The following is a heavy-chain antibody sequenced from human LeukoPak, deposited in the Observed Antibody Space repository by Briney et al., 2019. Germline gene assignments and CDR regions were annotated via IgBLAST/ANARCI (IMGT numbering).Heavy chain of an antibody. CDR2: INHSGTT. D-gene: IGHD3-3*01. CDR3: ARRRFYGLWSACYFDY. Sequence: PSETLSLTCAVYGGSFSGYYWSWIRQPPGKGLEWIGEINHSGTTNYNPSLKSRVAISVDTSKNQFSLKLSSVTAADTAVYYCARRRFYGLWSACYFDYWGQGPLVTVSS. V-gene: IGHV4-34*01. J-gene: IGHJ4*02. CDR1: GGSFSGYY.